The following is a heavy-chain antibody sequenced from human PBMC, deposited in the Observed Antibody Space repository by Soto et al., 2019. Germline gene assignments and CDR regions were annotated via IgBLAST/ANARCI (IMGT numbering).Heavy chain of an antibody. J-gene: IGHJ5*02. D-gene: IGHD5-12*01. CDR1: GGSISTGGYY. CDR3: ARQGDSGHYLSMPNWFDP. Sequence: SVTLSLTCTVSGGSISTGGYYWSLIRQHPGKGLEWIGCVYYTGTAYYNPSLKSRVTISVDTSKNQFSLKLTSVTATDTAVYYCARQGDSGHYLSMPNWFDPWGQGTLVTVSS. CDR2: VYYTGTA. V-gene: IGHV4-39*01.